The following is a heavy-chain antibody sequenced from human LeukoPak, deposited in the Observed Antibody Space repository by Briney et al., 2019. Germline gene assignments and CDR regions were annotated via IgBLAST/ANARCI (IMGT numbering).Heavy chain of an antibody. CDR1: GGSVSRGGYY. CDR3: ARARDCSGGTCYQFNWFDP. CDR2: IYYSGST. J-gene: IGHJ5*02. V-gene: IGHV4-61*08. D-gene: IGHD2-15*01. Sequence: SETLSLTCTVSGGSVSRGGYYWSWIRQPPGKGLEWIGYIYYSGSTNYNPSLKSRVTISVDTSKNQFSLTLSSVTAADTAVYYCARARDCSGGTCYQFNWFDPWGQGTLVTVSS.